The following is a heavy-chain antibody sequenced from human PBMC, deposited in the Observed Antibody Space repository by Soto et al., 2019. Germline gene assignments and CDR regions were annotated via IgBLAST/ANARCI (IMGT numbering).Heavy chain of an antibody. CDR2: INHSGST. CDR1: GGSFSGYY. J-gene: IGHJ4*02. Sequence: PSETLSLTCAVYGGSFSGYYWSWIRQPPGKGLEWIGEINHSGSTNYNPSLKSRVTISVDTSKNQFSLKLSSVTAADQAVHYWSRGGRGEAVAGDSFDYGGQEPRV. V-gene: IGHV4-34*01. CDR3: SRGGRGEAVAGDSFDY. D-gene: IGHD6-19*01.